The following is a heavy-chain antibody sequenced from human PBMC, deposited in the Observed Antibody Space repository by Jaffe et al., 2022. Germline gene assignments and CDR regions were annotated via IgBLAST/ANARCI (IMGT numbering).Heavy chain of an antibody. CDR3: ARASDVWSGYYIGAFDI. J-gene: IGHJ3*02. CDR2: INTNTWNP. CDR1: GYTFTDYA. V-gene: IGHV7-4-1*02. D-gene: IGHD3-3*01. Sequence: QELLVQSGSELEKPGASVKISCKASGYTFTDYAINWVRQAPGQGLEWMGWINTNTWNPTYARGFSGRFVFSLDTSVSTAYLQISGLRAEDTAIYYCARASDVWSGYYIGAFDIWGQGTMVTVSS.